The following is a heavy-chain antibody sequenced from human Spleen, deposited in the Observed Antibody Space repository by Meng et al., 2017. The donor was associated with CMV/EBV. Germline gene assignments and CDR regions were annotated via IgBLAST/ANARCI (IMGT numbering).Heavy chain of an antibody. CDR3: ARDHCSSTNCPYYYGMDV. V-gene: IGHV3-23*03. Sequence: GESLKISCAASGFTFSSYSMSWVRQAPGKGLEWVSVIYSGGSSTSYADPVKGRFTISRDNSKNTLFLQMNSLRAGDTAVYYCARDHCSSTNCPYYYGMDVWGQGTTVTVSS. J-gene: IGHJ6*02. D-gene: IGHD2-2*01. CDR1: GFTFSSYS. CDR2: IYSGGSST.